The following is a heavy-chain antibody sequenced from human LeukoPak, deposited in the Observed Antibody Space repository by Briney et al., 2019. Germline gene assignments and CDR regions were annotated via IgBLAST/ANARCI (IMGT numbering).Heavy chain of an antibody. Sequence: GESLQISCEGAGYMFTTYWIGWVRQLPGKGLEWMGIICPSDSETKYSPSFQGQVTISADKSVNTAYLQWSSLKASDTAMYYCARHYTAVAAFDSWGQGTLVTVSS. V-gene: IGHV5-51*01. J-gene: IGHJ4*02. CDR3: ARHYTAVAAFDS. D-gene: IGHD6-19*01. CDR2: ICPSDSET. CDR1: GYMFTTYW.